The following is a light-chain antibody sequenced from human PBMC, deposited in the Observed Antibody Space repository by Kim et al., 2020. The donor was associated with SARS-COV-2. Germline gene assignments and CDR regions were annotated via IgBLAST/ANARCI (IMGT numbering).Light chain of an antibody. Sequence: VALGQTVRITCQGDGRRSYYATWYQQKPGQAPILVIYGKNNRPSGIPDRFSGSSSGNTASLTITGTQAGDEADYYCNSRDSNDNVVFGGGTKVTVL. V-gene: IGLV3-19*01. CDR1: GRRSYY. J-gene: IGLJ2*01. CDR3: NSRDSNDNVV. CDR2: GKN.